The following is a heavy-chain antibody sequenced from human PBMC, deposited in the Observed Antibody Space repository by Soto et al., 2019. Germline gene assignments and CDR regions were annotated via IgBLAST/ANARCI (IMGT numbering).Heavy chain of an antibody. CDR1: GVTDCRSR. D-gene: IGHD1-20*01. CDR2: ISGSGGST. V-gene: IGHV3-23*01. J-gene: IGHJ4*02. CDR3: AYNSPPFAY. Sequence: SYARRGVTDCRSRLSLVRQAPGKGLEWVSAISGSGGSTYYADSVKGRFTISRDNSKNTLYLQMNSLRAEDKAVYYCAYNSPPFAYWGQGTLDT.